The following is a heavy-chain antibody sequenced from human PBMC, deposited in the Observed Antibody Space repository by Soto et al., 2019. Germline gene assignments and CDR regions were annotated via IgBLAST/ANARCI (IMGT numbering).Heavy chain of an antibody. CDR3: ARSPLGVQLWQPFDY. Sequence: SETLSLTCTVSGGSINNSAYYWGWIRQPPGKGLEWIGNIYYSGNTHYNPSLKSRVTISVDTSKNQFSLKLTSVTAADTAVYYCARSPLGVQLWQPFDYWGQGTLVTVSS. D-gene: IGHD1-1*01. CDR1: GGSINNSAYY. J-gene: IGHJ4*02. CDR2: IYYSGNT. V-gene: IGHV4-39*01.